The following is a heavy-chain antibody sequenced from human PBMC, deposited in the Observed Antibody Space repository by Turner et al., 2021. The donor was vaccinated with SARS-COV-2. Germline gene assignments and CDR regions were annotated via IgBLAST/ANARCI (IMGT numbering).Heavy chain of an antibody. D-gene: IGHD2-2*01. V-gene: IGHV4-39*02. J-gene: IGHJ5*02. CDR3: AGDCSTTTCEA. Sequence: QLQLQESGPGLVKPSETLSLTCTVSGGSTSRSSYYWGWLRQPPGKGLEWIGTIYHSGSTYYNPSLKSRVTISVDTSKNQFSQKLSSVTAADTAVYYCAGDCSTTTCEAWGQGTLVTVSS. CDR1: GGSTSRSSYY. CDR2: IYHSGST.